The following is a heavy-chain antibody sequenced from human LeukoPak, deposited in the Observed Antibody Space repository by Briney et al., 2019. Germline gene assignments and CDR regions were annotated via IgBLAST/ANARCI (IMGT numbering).Heavy chain of an antibody. CDR2: ISRSSSYI. Sequence: GGSLRLSCAASGFTFSGYSLNWGRQAPGKGLGWVSSISRSSSYIYYSDSVKGRFTISRDNARNSLYLQMNSLRAEDTAVYYCARDQLISGWDNVLYDCWGQGTLVTVSS. J-gene: IGHJ4*02. CDR3: ARDQLISGWDNVLYDC. D-gene: IGHD6-19*01. V-gene: IGHV3-21*01. CDR1: GFTFSGYS.